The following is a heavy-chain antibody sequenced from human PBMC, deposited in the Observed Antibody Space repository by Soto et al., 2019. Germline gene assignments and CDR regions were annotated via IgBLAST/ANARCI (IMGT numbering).Heavy chain of an antibody. V-gene: IGHV3-20*04. Sequence: GESLKISCAASGLTFENFGMSWVRQAPVKGLELVSSINWDGGVTGYADSVKGRFTISRDNSKNSLYLQMNSLRTEDTALYYCAKAKDVGYSGSLVDYWGQGTLVTVSS. CDR3: AKAKDVGYSGSLVDY. J-gene: IGHJ4*02. D-gene: IGHD1-26*01. CDR2: INWDGGVT. CDR1: GLTFENFG.